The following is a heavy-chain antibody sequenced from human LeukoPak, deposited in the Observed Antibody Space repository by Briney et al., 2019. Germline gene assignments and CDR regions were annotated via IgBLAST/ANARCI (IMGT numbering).Heavy chain of an antibody. CDR3: ARGLAVGGEYYFDY. V-gene: IGHV3-30*01. J-gene: IGHJ4*02. D-gene: IGHD3-10*01. CDR2: KSYDGSNK. Sequence: GGSLRLSCAASGFTFSSYAMHWVRQAPGKGLEWVAVKSYDGSNKYYADSVKGRFTISRDNSKNTLYLQMNSLRAEDTAVYYCARGLAVGGEYYFDYWGQGTLVTVSS. CDR1: GFTFSSYA.